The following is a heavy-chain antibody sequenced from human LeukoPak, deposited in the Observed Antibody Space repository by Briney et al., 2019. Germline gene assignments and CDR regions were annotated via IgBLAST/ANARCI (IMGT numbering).Heavy chain of an antibody. V-gene: IGHV3-33*01. CDR1: GFTFSSYG. CDR2: IWYDGSNE. Sequence: PGGSLRLSCAASGFTFSSYGMHWVRQAPGKGLEWVAVIWYDGSNEYYADSVKGRFTISRDNSKNTLYLQMNSLRAEDTAVYYCAREGRCGGDCYYDYWGQGTLVTVPS. D-gene: IGHD2-21*02. CDR3: AREGRCGGDCYYDY. J-gene: IGHJ4*02.